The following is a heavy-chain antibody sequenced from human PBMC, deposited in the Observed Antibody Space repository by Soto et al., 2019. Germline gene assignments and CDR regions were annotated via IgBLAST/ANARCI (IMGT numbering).Heavy chain of an antibody. J-gene: IGHJ6*02. CDR1: GYTFTSYY. CDR2: INPSGGST. CDR3: ARDLNYYYDSSGYYYYGMDV. D-gene: IGHD3-22*01. V-gene: IGHV1-46*01. Sequence: ASVKVSCKASGYTFTSYYMHWVRQAPGQGLEWMGIINPSGGSTSYAQKFQGRVTMTRDTSTSTVYMELSSLRSEDTAVYYCARDLNYYYDSSGYYYYGMDVWGQGTTVTVSS.